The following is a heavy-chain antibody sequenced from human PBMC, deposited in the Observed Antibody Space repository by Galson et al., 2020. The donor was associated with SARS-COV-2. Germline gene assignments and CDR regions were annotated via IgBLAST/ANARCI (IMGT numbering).Heavy chain of an antibody. Sequence: SETLSLTCTVSGAHISNSSYYWSWLRQPAGKAPEWIGCVYASGNTEYNPSLKSRVTISLDTSKNQFSLRLSSVTAPDTAVYYCAKDFYFDIWGRGT. CDR3: AKDFYFDI. CDR2: VYASGNT. V-gene: IGHV4-61*02. J-gene: IGHJ2*01. CDR1: GAHISNSSYY.